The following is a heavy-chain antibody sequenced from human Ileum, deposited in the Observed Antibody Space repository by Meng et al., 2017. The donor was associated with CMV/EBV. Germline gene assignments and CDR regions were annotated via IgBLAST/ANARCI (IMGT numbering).Heavy chain of an antibody. Sequence: TFSSYAISWVRQAPGQGLEWMGGIIPIFGTANYAQKFQGRVTITTDESTSTAYMELSSLRSEDTAVYYCARSRYYDILTGYHLVDYWGQGTLVTVSS. V-gene: IGHV1-69*05. D-gene: IGHD3-9*01. J-gene: IGHJ4*02. CDR2: IIPIFGTA. CDR3: ARSRYYDILTGYHLVDY. CDR1: TFSSYA.